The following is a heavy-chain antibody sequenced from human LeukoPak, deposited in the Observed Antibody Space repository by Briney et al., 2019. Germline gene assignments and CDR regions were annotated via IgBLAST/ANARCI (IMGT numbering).Heavy chain of an antibody. Sequence: ASVKVSCKASGYTFTGYYMHWVRQAPGQGLEWMGWINLNSGDRNYAQKFQGRVTMTRDTSISTAYMELSRLRSDDTAVYYCGRLSDYYGSGGYFGNYSSNMAVWGKGTTVT. V-gene: IGHV1-2*02. D-gene: IGHD3-10*01. CDR1: GYTFTGYY. CDR2: INLNSGDR. J-gene: IGHJ6*03. CDR3: GRLSDYYGSGGYFGNYSSNMAV.